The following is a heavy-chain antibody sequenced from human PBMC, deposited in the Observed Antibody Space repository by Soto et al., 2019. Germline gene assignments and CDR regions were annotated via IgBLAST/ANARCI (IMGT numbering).Heavy chain of an antibody. CDR3: ATKAGGHFAY. V-gene: IGHV4-30-4*01. CDR1: GGSISSGEYY. J-gene: IGHJ4*02. D-gene: IGHD6-25*01. CDR2: IYYSGTT. Sequence: QVQLQESGPGLVKPSQTLSLTCNVSGGSISSGEYYWTWIRQPPGKGLEWLGYIYYSGTTYYKPSLKSRLTISLDTSKNQFSLKLSSVTAADTAMYYCATKAGGHFAYWGQGTLVTVSS.